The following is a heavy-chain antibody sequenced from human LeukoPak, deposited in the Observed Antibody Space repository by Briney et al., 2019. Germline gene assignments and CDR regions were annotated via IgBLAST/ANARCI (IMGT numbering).Heavy chain of an antibody. V-gene: IGHV4-34*01. CDR2: INHSGST. D-gene: IGHD2-2*01. J-gene: IGHJ4*02. CDR1: GGSFSGYY. CDR3: ARGRDIVVVPAAMNDY. Sequence: SETLSLTCAVYGGSFSGYYWSWIRQPPGKGLERIGEINHSGSTNYNPSLKSRVTISVDTSKNQFSLKLSSVTAADTAVYYCARGRDIVVVPAAMNDYWGQGTLVTVSS.